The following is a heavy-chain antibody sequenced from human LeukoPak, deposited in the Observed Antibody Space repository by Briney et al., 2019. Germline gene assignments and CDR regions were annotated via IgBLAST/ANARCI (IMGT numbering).Heavy chain of an antibody. D-gene: IGHD6-13*01. CDR2: IWYDGSNK. CDR1: GFTFSSYG. J-gene: IGHJ3*02. CDR3: AKSRVGQQLHTDAFGI. V-gene: IGHV3-33*06. Sequence: GGSLRLSCAASGFTFSSYGMHWVRQAPGKGLEWVAVIWYDGSNKYYADSVKGRFTISRDNSKNTLYLQMNSLRAEDTAVYYCAKSRVGQQLHTDAFGIWGQGTMVTVSS.